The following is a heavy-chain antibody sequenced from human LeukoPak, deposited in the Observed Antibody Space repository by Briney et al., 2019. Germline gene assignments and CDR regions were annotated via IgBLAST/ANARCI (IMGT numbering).Heavy chain of an antibody. V-gene: IGHV3-23*01. CDR3: AKDQIVLMVYAPFDY. CDR1: GFTFSSYA. D-gene: IGHD2-8*01. Sequence: PGGSLRLSCAASGFTFSSYAMSCVRQAPGKGLEWVSAISGSGGSTYYADSVKGRFTISRDNFKNTLYLQMNSLRAEDTAVYYCAKDQIVLMVYAPFDYWGQGTLVTVSS. J-gene: IGHJ4*02. CDR2: ISGSGGST.